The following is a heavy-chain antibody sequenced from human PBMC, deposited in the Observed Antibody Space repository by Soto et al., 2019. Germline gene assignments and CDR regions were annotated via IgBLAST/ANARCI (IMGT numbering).Heavy chain of an antibody. D-gene: IGHD6-19*01. J-gene: IGHJ4*02. Sequence: EVQLVETGGGLIQPGGSLRLSCAASGLTVSSHYMSWVRQAPGKGLEWVSIIYTDGNTYYADSVKGRFTISRDNPKNTPYRQMNSLRAEDTAVYYCAREAGYFDYWGQGTLVTVSS. CDR3: AREAGYFDY. CDR1: GLTVSSHY. V-gene: IGHV3-53*02. CDR2: IYTDGNT.